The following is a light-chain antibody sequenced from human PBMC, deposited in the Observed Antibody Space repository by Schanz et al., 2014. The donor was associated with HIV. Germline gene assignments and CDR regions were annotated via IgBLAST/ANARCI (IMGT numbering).Light chain of an antibody. CDR1: QGISSY. CDR3: QQANNFPPWT. J-gene: IGKJ1*01. CDR2: AAS. V-gene: IGKV1-8*01. Sequence: AIRMTQSPSSFSASTGDRVTITCRASQGISSYLAWYQQKPGKAPKLLIFAASTLKRGVPSRFSGTGSGTDFTLTISSLQPEDFATYYCQQANNFPPWTFGHGTKVEI.